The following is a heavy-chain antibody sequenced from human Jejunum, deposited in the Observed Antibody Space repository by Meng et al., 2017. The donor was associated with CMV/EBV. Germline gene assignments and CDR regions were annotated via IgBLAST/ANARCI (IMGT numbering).Heavy chain of an antibody. V-gene: IGHV3-53*01. D-gene: IGHD3-3*01. Sequence: SSYWMSWVRRGPGGGLEWVSIIYSGGSTVYADSVEGRFTVYRGNSKNTVYLQMNSLRAEDTAVYFCARGGYVPIFGAVGYAMDVWGQGTTVTVSS. CDR1: SSYW. J-gene: IGHJ6*02. CDR2: IYSGGST. CDR3: ARGGYVPIFGAVGYAMDV.